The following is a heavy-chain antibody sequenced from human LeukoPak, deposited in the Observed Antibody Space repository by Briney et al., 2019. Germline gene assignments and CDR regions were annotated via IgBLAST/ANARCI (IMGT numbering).Heavy chain of an antibody. CDR1: RFTFSIYW. CDR3: ARDGVRSDYDILTGSSGPEA. D-gene: IGHD3-9*01. J-gene: IGHJ5*02. CDR2: IRREGNEK. V-gene: IGHV3-7*01. Sequence: PGGSLRLSCAASRFTFSIYWMSWVRQAPGKGLEWVASIRREGNEKHYVDSVKGRFIISRDNAKNSLYLQMNSLRAEDTAVYYCARDGVRSDYDILTGSSGPEAWGQGTLVIVSS.